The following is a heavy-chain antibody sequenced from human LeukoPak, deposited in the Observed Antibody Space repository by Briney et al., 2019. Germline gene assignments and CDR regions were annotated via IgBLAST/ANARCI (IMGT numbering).Heavy chain of an antibody. CDR3: EGGIVDTALNDY. CDR2: IIPILVIA. Sequence: ASVKVSCKASGGTFSSYTISWVRQAPGQGLEWMGRIIPILVIANYAQKFQGRVTITPDKTTSTAYMELSSLRSEDPAVYYCEGGIVDTALNDYWGQGTLVTVSS. J-gene: IGHJ4*02. D-gene: IGHD5-18*01. CDR1: GGTFSSYT. V-gene: IGHV1-69*02.